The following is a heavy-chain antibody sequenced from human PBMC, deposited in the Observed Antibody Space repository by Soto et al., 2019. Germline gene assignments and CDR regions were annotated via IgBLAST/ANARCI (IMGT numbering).Heavy chain of an antibody. D-gene: IGHD3-10*01. CDR2: IYNTGAT. CDR1: GGSISSDGYY. V-gene: IGHV4-31*03. CDR3: ARVPFGVGEGFDP. J-gene: IGHJ5*02. Sequence: QVQLQESGPGLVKPSQTLSLTCTVSGGSISSDGYYWSWIRQFPGKGLEWIGYIYNTGATYYNPSLKSRLTISLGTSKNQFSLKLTSVTAADTAVYYCARVPFGVGEGFDPWGQGTLVTVSS.